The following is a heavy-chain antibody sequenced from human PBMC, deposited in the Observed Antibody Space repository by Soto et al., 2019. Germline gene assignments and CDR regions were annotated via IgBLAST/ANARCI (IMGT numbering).Heavy chain of an antibody. V-gene: IGHV1-69*06. D-gene: IGHD3-22*01. CDR1: GGTFSSYA. J-gene: IGHJ4*02. Sequence: QVQLVQSGAEVKKPGSSVKVSCKASGGTFSSYAISWVRQAPGQGLEWMGGIIPIFGTANYAQKFQGRVMITADKSTSTAYMELSSLRSEDTAVYYCARATYYYDSSGYTHFDYWGQGTLVTVSS. CDR3: ARATYYYDSSGYTHFDY. CDR2: IIPIFGTA.